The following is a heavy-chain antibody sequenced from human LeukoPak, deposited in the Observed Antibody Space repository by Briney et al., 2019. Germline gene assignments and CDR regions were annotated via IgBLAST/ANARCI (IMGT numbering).Heavy chain of an antibody. D-gene: IGHD4-17*01. CDR3: ARYYGEFGWFDP. V-gene: IGHV4-59*01. CDR1: GGSISSYY. J-gene: IGHJ5*02. Sequence: SETLSLTCTVSGGSISSYYWSWIRQPPGKGLEYIGYMYNSGSTNYNPSLKSRVTISVDTSKNQFSLKLSSVTAADTAVYYCARYYGEFGWFDPWPGNPGHRLL. CDR2: MYNSGST.